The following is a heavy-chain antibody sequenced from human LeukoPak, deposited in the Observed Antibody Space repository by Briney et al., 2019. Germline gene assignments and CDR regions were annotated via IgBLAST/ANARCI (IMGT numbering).Heavy chain of an antibody. V-gene: IGHV4-31*03. CDR3: ARARGVYGDLYYFDY. D-gene: IGHD4-17*01. CDR2: IYYSGST. Sequence: SQTLSLTCTVSGGSISSGGYYWSWIRPHPGKGLEWFGYIYYSGSTYYNPSLKSRVTISVDTSKNQFSLKLSSVTAADTAVYYCARARGVYGDLYYFDYWGQGTLVTVSS. CDR1: GGSISSGGYY. J-gene: IGHJ4*02.